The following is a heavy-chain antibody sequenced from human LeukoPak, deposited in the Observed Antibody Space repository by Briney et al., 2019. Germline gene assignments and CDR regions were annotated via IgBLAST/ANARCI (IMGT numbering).Heavy chain of an antibody. V-gene: IGHV3-74*01. J-gene: IGHJ4*02. Sequence: GGSLRLSCTASGLTLSRYYLHWVPQAPGDGLVWVSQSTPDGTNPTYADAVKGRFTISTDNSKNTLYLQMSSLRAEDTAVYYCVRGCSSTKCPADYWGQGTLVTVSS. CDR1: GLTLSRYY. D-gene: IGHD2-2*01. CDR2: STPDGTNP. CDR3: VRGCSSTKCPADY.